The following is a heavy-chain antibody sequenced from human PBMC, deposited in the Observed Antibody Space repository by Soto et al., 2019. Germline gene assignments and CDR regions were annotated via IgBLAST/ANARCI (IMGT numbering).Heavy chain of an antibody. CDR3: ARTIEWLDISYYFDY. D-gene: IGHD3-3*01. CDR1: GGSISSNY. CDR2: ISYSGST. Sequence: SETLSLTCTVSGGSISSNYWSWIRQPPGKGLEWIGYISYSGSTNYNPSLKSRVTISVDTSKNQFSLKLSSVTAADTAVYYCARTIEWLDISYYFDYWGQGTLVTVSS. J-gene: IGHJ4*02. V-gene: IGHV4-59*08.